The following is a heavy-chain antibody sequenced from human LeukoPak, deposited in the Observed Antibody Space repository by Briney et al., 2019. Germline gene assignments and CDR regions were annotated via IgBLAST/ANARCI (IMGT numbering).Heavy chain of an antibody. CDR2: TFYSGST. V-gene: IGHV4-39*07. CDR1: GDSISSSSYY. J-gene: IGHJ4*02. Sequence: SETLSLTCTVSGDSISSSSYYWEWIRQPPGKGLEWIGSTFYSGSTYYNPSLKSRVTISVDTSKNQFSLKLRSVTAADTAVYYCARVTGYRIEDYFDYWGQGTLVTVSS. CDR3: ARVTGYRIEDYFDY. D-gene: IGHD6-13*01.